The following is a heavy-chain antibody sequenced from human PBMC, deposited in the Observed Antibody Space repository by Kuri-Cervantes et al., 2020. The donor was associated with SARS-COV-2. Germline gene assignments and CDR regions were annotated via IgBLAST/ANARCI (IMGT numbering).Heavy chain of an antibody. CDR3: ARSSPMLDYDFWSGYYIGWFDP. D-gene: IGHD3-3*01. V-gene: IGHV5-51*01. J-gene: IGHJ5*02. Sequence: GESLKISCKGSGYSFTSYWIGWVRQMPGKGLEWMGIIYPGDSATRYSPSFQGQVTIPADKSISTAYLQWSSLKASDTAMYYCARSSPMLDYDFWSGYYIGWFDPWGQGTLVTVSS. CDR1: GYSFTSYW. CDR2: IYPGDSAT.